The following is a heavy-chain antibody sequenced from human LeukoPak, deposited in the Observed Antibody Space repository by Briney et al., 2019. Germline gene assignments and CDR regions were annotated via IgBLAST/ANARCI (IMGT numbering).Heavy chain of an antibody. J-gene: IGHJ4*02. Sequence: GGSLRLSCAASGFTFSDYAMNWVRQAPRKGLEWVSTISGCGGSTYYAGSVKGRFTISRDNSKNTLYLQMNSLRVEDTAVFYCARDQYDTWSRRGNFDSWGQGTLVIVSS. D-gene: IGHD3-3*01. CDR2: ISGCGGST. CDR3: ARDQYDTWSRRGNFDS. V-gene: IGHV3-23*01. CDR1: GFTFSDYA.